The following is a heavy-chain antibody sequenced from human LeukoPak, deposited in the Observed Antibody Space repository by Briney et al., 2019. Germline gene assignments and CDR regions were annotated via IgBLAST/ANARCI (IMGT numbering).Heavy chain of an antibody. CDR2: INYSGNT. V-gene: IGHV4-39*01. CDR1: GRSISTSDYN. Sequence: SETLSLTCTVSGRSISTSDYNWGCIRQPRGKGLEWIGSINYSGNTYNNPSRKSRVTISVDTSKNQFSLKLSSVAAADKAVYYCGRTGMVGAADYWGERRLVTVSS. D-gene: IGHD2-15*01. CDR3: GRTGMVGAADY. J-gene: IGHJ4*02.